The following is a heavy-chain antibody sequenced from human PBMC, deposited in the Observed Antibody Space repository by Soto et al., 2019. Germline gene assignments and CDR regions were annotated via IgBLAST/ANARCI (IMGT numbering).Heavy chain of an antibody. CDR3: ARGYCSGGSCGMDV. J-gene: IGHJ6*02. D-gene: IGHD2-15*01. Sequence: QTGGSLRLSCAASGFTFSSYEMNWVRQAPGKGLEWVSYISSSGSTIYYADSVKGRFTISRDNAKNSLYLQMNSLRAEDTAVYYCARGYCSGGSCGMDVWGQGTTVTVSS. V-gene: IGHV3-48*03. CDR2: ISSSGSTI. CDR1: GFTFSSYE.